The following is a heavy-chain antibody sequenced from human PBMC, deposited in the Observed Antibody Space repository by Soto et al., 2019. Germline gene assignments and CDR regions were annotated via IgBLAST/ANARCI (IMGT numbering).Heavy chain of an antibody. CDR1: GYTFTSHD. J-gene: IGHJ3*02. Sequence: ASATVSCKDYGYTFTSHDTNCVRQSTGQGLEWMGCMNPNSGNTGYAQKFQGRVNMTRNTSISTAYMELSSLRSEDTAVYYCATHYYDSRPRAFDIWGQGTMVTVSS. CDR3: ATHYYDSRPRAFDI. V-gene: IGHV1-8*01. CDR2: MNPNSGNT. D-gene: IGHD3-22*01.